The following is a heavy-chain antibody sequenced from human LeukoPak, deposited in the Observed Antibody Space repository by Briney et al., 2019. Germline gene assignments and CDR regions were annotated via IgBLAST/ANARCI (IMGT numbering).Heavy chain of an antibody. J-gene: IGHJ4*02. CDR2: IYYSGST. D-gene: IGHD6-19*01. CDR1: GGSISSSSYY. Sequence: KPSETLSLTCTVSGGSISSSSYYWGWIRQPPGKGLEWIGSIYYSGSTYYNPSLKSRVTISVDTSKNQFSLKLSSVTAADTAVYYCARYSGWEYYFDYGGQGTLVTVSS. CDR3: ARYSGWEYYFDY. V-gene: IGHV4-39*07.